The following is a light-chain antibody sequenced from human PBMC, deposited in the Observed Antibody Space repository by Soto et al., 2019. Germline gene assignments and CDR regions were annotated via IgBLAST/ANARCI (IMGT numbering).Light chain of an antibody. Sequence: QSALTQPASVSGSPGQSITFSCTGTSSDVGVYNYVSWYQQHPGKAPKLMIYEVSHRPSGVSNRFSGSKSGNTASLTISGLQAEDEADYYCSSYTSSNPWVFGGGTQLTVL. CDR1: SSDVGVYNY. CDR2: EVS. CDR3: SSYTSSNPWV. V-gene: IGLV2-14*01. J-gene: IGLJ3*02.